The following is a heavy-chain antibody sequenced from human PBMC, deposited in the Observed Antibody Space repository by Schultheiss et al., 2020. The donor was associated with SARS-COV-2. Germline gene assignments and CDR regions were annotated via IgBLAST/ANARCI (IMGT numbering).Heavy chain of an antibody. CDR3: ARVPRIAAARHGAFDI. J-gene: IGHJ3*02. CDR2: IYTSGST. CDR1: GGSLSGYY. D-gene: IGHD6-13*01. Sequence: SETLSLTCAVYGGSLSGYYWSWIRQPAGKGLEWIGRIYTSGSTNYNPSLKSRVTISVDTSKNQFSLKLSSVTAADTAVYYCARVPRIAAARHGAFDIWGQGTMVTVSS. V-gene: IGHV4-59*10.